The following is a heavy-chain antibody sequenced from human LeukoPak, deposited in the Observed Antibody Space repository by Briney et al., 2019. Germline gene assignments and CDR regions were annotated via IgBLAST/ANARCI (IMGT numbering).Heavy chain of an antibody. D-gene: IGHD3-3*01. CDR1: GFTFSSYA. CDR3: AKGANDFWSGYFFHYYYYMDV. Sequence: GGSLRLSCAASGFTFSSYAMSWVRQAPGKGLEWVSAISGSGGSTYYADPVKGRFTISRDNSKNTLYLQMNSLRAEDTAVYYCAKGANDFWSGYFFHYYYYMDVWGKGTTVTVSS. J-gene: IGHJ6*03. V-gene: IGHV3-23*01. CDR2: ISGSGGST.